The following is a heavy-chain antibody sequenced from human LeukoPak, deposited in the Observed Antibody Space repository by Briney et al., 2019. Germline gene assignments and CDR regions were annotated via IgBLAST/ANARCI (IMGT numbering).Heavy chain of an antibody. Sequence: GGSLRLSCAASGFTFSSYAMSWVRQAPGKGLEWVSTISGSGGSTYYAESVKGRFTISRDNSKNTLYLQMNSLRAEDTAVYYCAKDVGGYDTSGYYYGDYWGQGTLVTVSS. CDR2: ISGSGGST. CDR3: AKDVGGYDTSGYYYGDY. CDR1: GFTFSSYA. J-gene: IGHJ4*02. V-gene: IGHV3-23*01. D-gene: IGHD3-22*01.